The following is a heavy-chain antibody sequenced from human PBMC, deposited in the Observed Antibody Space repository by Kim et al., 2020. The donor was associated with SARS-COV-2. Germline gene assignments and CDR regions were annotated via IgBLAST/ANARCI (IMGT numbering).Heavy chain of an antibody. CDR2: T. D-gene: IGHD5-12*01. CDR3: GRDLSGRYDS. Sequence: TNYADSVECRFTISRDTATNTLFLQMNSLTTEDTGIYYCGRDLSGRYDSWGQGTRVIVSS. J-gene: IGHJ4*02. V-gene: IGHV3-74*01.